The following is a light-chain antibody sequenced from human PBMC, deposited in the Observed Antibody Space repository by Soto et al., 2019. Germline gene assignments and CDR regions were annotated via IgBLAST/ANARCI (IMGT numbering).Light chain of an antibody. V-gene: IGLV2-14*01. Sequence: QSVLTQPASVSGSPGQSITISCTGTSIDVGAYSYVSWYQQHPGKAPKLIIYDVSDRPSGISNRFSGSKSDNTASLTISGLQAEDEAEYYCSSYTSSRTYVFXTGTKVTVL. CDR3: SSYTSSRTYV. CDR1: SIDVGAYSY. CDR2: DVS. J-gene: IGLJ1*01.